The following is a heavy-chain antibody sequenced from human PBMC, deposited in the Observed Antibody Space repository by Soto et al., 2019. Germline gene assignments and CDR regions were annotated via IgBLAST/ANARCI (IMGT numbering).Heavy chain of an antibody. CDR1: GGSISGYY. D-gene: IGHD1-26*01. Sequence: PSETLSLTCTVSGGSISGYYWSWIRQPPGKGLEWIGYIYYSGTTNYNSSLKSRVTISVDKSENKFSLKLKSVTAADTAVYYCARVVGPSSHSGFDYWGPGNLV. J-gene: IGHJ4*01. V-gene: IGHV4-59*01. CDR3: ARVVGPSSHSGFDY. CDR2: IYYSGTT.